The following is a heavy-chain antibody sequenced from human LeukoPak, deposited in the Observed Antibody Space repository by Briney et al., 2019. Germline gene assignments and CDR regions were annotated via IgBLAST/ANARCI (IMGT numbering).Heavy chain of an antibody. Sequence: ASVKVSCKASGYTFTDYYMHWVRQAPGQGLEWMGWINPNSGGTNYAQKFQGRVTITRDTSISTAYMELSRLRSDDTAVYYCARDFEYCSSTSCSDAFDIWGQGTMVTVSS. J-gene: IGHJ3*02. V-gene: IGHV1-2*02. CDR3: ARDFEYCSSTSCSDAFDI. D-gene: IGHD2-2*01. CDR1: GYTFTDYY. CDR2: INPNSGGT.